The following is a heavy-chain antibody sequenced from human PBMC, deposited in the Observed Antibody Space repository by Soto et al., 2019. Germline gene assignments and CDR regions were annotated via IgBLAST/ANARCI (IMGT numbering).Heavy chain of an antibody. CDR2: ISSSRTYI. V-gene: IGHV3-21*01. D-gene: IGHD2-15*01. Sequence: EVQLVESGGGLVEPGGSLRLSCAVSGFTFSSYTMNWVRQAPGKGLEWVSSISSSRTYIYYADSVKGRFTISRDNDKNSLYLQKINLRAEDTAVYYCARGLGYCSGGSCYDWFDPWGQGTLVTVSS. J-gene: IGHJ5*02. CDR3: ARGLGYCSGGSCYDWFDP. CDR1: GFTFSSYT.